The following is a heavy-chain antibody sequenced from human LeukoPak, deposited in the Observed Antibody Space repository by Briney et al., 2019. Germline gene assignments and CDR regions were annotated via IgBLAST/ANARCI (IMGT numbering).Heavy chain of an antibody. CDR2: IYPGDSDT. J-gene: IGHJ3*02. CDR1: GYTFTSYW. V-gene: IGHV5-51*01. CDR3: ARPRVVAATTSHADFDI. Sequence: GESLKSCCEGSGYTFTSYWIAWVRQMPGKGLEWMGIIYPGDSDTRYSPSFQGEVTISADKSISTAYLQWSSLTASDTAMYFCARPRVVAATTSHADFDIWGQGTLVSVSS. D-gene: IGHD2-15*01.